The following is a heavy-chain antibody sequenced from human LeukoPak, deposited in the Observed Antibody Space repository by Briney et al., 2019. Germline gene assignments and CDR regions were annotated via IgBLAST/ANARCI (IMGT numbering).Heavy chain of an antibody. J-gene: IGHJ3*02. CDR2: VYYSGTT. D-gene: IGHD3-22*01. CDR1: GGSITNSSYY. V-gene: IGHV4-39*07. CDR3: ARGYYDSSGYYSKPHDAFDI. Sequence: PSETLSLTCTVSGGSITNSSYYWGWIRQPPGKGLEWIGNVYYSGTTYYNPSLTSRVTISVDRSKNQFSLKLSSVTAADTAVYYCARGYYDSSGYYSKPHDAFDIWGQGTMVTVSS.